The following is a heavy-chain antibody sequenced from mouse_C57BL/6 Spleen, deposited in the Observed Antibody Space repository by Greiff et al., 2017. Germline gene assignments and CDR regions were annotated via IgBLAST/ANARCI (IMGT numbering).Heavy chain of an antibody. J-gene: IGHJ4*01. V-gene: IGHV1-50*01. Sequence: QVQLQQPGAELVKPGASVKLSCKASGYTFTSYWMQWVKQRPGQGLEWIGEIDPSDSYTNYNQKFKGKATLTVDTSSSTAYMQLSSLTSEDSAVYYCALTGTGAMDYWGQGTSVTVSS. CDR3: ALTGTGAMDY. D-gene: IGHD4-1*01. CDR2: IDPSDSYT. CDR1: GYTFTSYW.